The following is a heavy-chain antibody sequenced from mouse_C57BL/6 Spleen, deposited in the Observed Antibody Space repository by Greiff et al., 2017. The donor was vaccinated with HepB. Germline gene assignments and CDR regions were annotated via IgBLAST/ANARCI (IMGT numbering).Heavy chain of an antibody. CDR1: GFTFSSYA. D-gene: IGHD2-1*01. CDR3: TRDRPYGNYPFAY. V-gene: IGHV5-9-1*02. Sequence: EVKVEESGEGLVKPGGSLKLSCAASGFTFSSYAMSWVRQTPEKRLEWVAYISSGGDYIYYADTVKGRFTISRDNARNTLYLQMSSLKSEDTAMYYCTRDRPYGNYPFAYWGQGTLVTVSA. J-gene: IGHJ3*01. CDR2: ISSGGDYI.